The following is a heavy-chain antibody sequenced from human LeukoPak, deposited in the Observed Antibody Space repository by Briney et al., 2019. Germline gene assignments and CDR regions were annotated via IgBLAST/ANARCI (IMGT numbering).Heavy chain of an antibody. CDR2: IYTSGST. CDR3: ASSRTTMIGDDAFDI. Sequence: SETLSLTCTVSGGSISSGSYYWSWIRQPAGKGLEWIGRIYTSGSTNYNPSLKSRVTISVDTSKNQFSLKLSSVTAADTAVYYCASSRTTMIGDDAFDIWGQGTMVTVSS. CDR1: GGSISSGSYY. V-gene: IGHV4-61*02. J-gene: IGHJ3*02. D-gene: IGHD3-22*01.